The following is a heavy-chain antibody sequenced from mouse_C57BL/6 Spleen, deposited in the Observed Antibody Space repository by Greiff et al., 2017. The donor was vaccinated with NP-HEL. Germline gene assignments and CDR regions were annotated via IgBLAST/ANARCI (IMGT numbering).Heavy chain of an antibody. J-gene: IGHJ4*01. V-gene: IGHV1-81*01. CDR1: GYTFTSYG. Sequence: VQLQQSGAELARPGASVKLSCKASGYTFTSYGISWVKQRTGQGLEWIGEIYPRSGNTYYNEKFKGKATLTADRSSSTAYMELRSLTSEDSAVYFCASSGYYGGGAMDYWGQGTSVTVSS. CDR3: ASSGYYGGGAMDY. CDR2: IYPRSGNT. D-gene: IGHD1-1*01.